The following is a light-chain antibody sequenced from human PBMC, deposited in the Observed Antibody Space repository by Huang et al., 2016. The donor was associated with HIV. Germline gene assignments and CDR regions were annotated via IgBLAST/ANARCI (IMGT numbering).Light chain of an antibody. CDR3: KGENCAWLT. Sequence: DIQMTQSPSSLSAPVGDSVTITCRASQDIDNYLAWYQQKPGKVTKLLIFAASALIPAVPTRLSASGYGTHCSVIIRSHQRGNVVVYYCKGENCAWLTFGQGTRLE. CDR2: AAS. CDR1: QDIDNY. V-gene: IGKV1-27*01. J-gene: IGKJ5*01.